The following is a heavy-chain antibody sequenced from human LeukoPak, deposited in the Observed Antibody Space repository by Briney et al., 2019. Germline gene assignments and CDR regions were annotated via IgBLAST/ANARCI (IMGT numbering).Heavy chain of an antibody. D-gene: IGHD2-15*01. CDR2: IRSKAYGGTT. Sequence: PGGSLRLSCAASGFTFDDYAMTWVRQAPGKGLEWVGFIRSKAYGGTTEYAASVKGRFTISRDDSKSIAYLQMNSLKAEDTAVYYCTRGKGDQGWYWGQGTLVTVSS. J-gene: IGHJ4*02. V-gene: IGHV3-49*04. CDR3: TRGKGDQGWY. CDR1: GFTFDDYA.